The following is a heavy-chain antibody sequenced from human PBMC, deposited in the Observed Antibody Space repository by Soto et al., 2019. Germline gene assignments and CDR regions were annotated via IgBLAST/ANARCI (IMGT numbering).Heavy chain of an antibody. CDR3: ARMYYYDSSGYYGLDY. J-gene: IGHJ4*02. CDR1: GGSISSGGYY. CDR2: IYYSGST. Sequence: LSLTCTVSGGSISSGGYYWSWIRQHPGKGLEWIGYIYYSGSTYYNPSLKSRVTISVDTSKNQFSLKLSSVTAADTTVYYCARMYYYDSSGYYGLDYWGQGTLVTVSS. D-gene: IGHD3-22*01. V-gene: IGHV4-31*03.